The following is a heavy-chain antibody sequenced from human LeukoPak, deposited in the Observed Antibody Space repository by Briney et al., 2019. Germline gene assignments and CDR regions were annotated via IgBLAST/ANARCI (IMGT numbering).Heavy chain of an antibody. CDR3: AKEYSGFNY. Sequence: GGSLRLSCVASGFTFSRQAMTWVRQAPGKGLEWVSSISGSGSSTYYADSVKGRFTISRDNSKNTLYLQMNSLRAEDTAIYYCAKEYSGFNYWGQGTLVTVSS. J-gene: IGHJ4*02. CDR1: GFTFSRQA. D-gene: IGHD5-12*01. CDR2: ISGSGSST. V-gene: IGHV3-23*01.